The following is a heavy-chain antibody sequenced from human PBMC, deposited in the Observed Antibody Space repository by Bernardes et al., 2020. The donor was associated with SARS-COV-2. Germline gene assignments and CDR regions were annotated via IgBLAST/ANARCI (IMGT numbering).Heavy chain of an antibody. CDR1: GGSFSGYY. CDR3: ARRGGYQLLRTSSVNWFDP. Sequence: SETLSLTCAVYGGSFSGYYWSWIRQPPGKGLEWIGEINHSGSTNYNPSLKSRVTISVDTSKNQFSLKLSSVTAADTAVYYCARRGGYQLLRTSSVNWFDPWGQGTLVTVSS. CDR2: INHSGST. V-gene: IGHV4-34*01. J-gene: IGHJ5*02. D-gene: IGHD2-2*01.